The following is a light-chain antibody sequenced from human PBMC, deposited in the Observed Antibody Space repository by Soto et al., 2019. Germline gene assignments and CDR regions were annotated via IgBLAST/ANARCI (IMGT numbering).Light chain of an antibody. V-gene: IGLV3-1*01. CDR1: KLGDKY. CDR2: QDS. Sequence: SSDLTQPPSVSVSPGQTASITCTGTKLGDKYSCWYQQKPGQSPVLVIYQDSNRPAGIPERFSSSNSANTATLTISETQAVDEADYYCHAWDSSTAVVFGGGTKLTVL. J-gene: IGLJ2*01. CDR3: HAWDSSTAVV.